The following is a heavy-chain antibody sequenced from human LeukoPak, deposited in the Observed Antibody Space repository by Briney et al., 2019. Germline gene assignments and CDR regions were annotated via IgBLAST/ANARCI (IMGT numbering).Heavy chain of an antibody. D-gene: IGHD4-17*01. Sequence: GGSLRLSCAASGFTVSSNYMSWVRQAPGKGLEWVSLIYSDGRTYYADSVKGRFTISRDNSKNTLYLQMNSLRAEDTAVYYCAKDLEATTVTTVDYWGQGTLVTVSS. CDR2: IYSDGRT. CDR3: AKDLEATTVTTVDY. CDR1: GFTVSSNY. V-gene: IGHV3-53*01. J-gene: IGHJ4*02.